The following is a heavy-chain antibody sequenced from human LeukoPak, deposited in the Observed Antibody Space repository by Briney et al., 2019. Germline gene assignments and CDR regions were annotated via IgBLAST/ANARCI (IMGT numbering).Heavy chain of an antibody. J-gene: IGHJ5*02. D-gene: IGHD2-2*02. CDR2: INHSGST. CDR3: ARVNCSSTSCYMIGWFDP. CDR1: GGSFSGYY. V-gene: IGHV4-34*01. Sequence: KPSETLSLTCAVYGGSFSGYYWSWIRQPPGKGLEWIGEINHSGSTNYNPSLKSRVTISVDKSKNQFSLKLSSVTAADTAVYYCARVNCSSTSCYMIGWFDPWGQGTLVTVSS.